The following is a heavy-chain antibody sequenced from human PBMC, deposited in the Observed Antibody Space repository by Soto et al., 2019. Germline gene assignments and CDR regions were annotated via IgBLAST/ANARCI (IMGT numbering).Heavy chain of an antibody. CDR2: INHSGST. Sequence: QVQLQQWGAGLLKPSETLSLTCAVYGGSFSGYYWSWIRQPPGKGLEWIGEINHSGSTNYNPSLKSRVTISVDTSKHQFSLKLSSVTAADTAVYYCARAGKGWELRMFDYWGQGTLVTVSS. J-gene: IGHJ4*02. V-gene: IGHV4-34*01. CDR3: ARAGKGWELRMFDY. CDR1: GGSFSGYY. D-gene: IGHD1-26*01.